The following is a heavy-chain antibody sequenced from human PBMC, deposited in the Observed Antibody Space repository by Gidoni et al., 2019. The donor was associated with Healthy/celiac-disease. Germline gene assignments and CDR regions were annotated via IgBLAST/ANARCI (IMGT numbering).Heavy chain of an antibody. CDR3: ARVSTDRIVATITFDY. CDR2: IYHSGST. J-gene: IGHJ4*02. D-gene: IGHD5-12*01. V-gene: IGHV4-38-2*02. Sequence: QVQLQESGPGLVQPSETLSLTCTVSGYSISSGYYWGWIRQPPGKGLEWIGSIYHSGSTYYNPSLKSRVTISVDTSKNQFSLKLSSVTAADTAVYYCARVSTDRIVATITFDYWGQGTLVTVSS. CDR1: GYSISSGYY.